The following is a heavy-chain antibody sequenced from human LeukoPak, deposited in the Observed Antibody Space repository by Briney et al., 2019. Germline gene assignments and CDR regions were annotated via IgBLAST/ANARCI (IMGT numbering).Heavy chain of an antibody. V-gene: IGHV1-18*01. Sequence: GASVKVSCKASGYTFTSYGISWVRQAPGQGLEWMGWISAYNGNTNYAQKLQGRVTMTTDTSTSTAYMELRSLRSDDTAVYYCARVSGYIISQGIVVVPAAIGLWVPDWFDPWGQGTLVTVSS. J-gene: IGHJ5*02. D-gene: IGHD2-2*01. CDR3: ARVSGYIISQGIVVVPAAIGLWVPDWFDP. CDR1: GYTFTSYG. CDR2: ISAYNGNT.